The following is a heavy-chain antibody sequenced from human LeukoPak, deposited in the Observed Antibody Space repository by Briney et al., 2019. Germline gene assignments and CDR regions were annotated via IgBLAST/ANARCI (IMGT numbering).Heavy chain of an antibody. CDR3: ARDPLVRGSSPTFDY. D-gene: IGHD6-6*01. Sequence: ASVKVSCKASGYTFTGHYMHWVRQAPGQGLEWMGWINPNSGGTNYAQKFQGRVTMTRDTSISTAYMELSRLRSDDTAVYYCARDPLVRGSSPTFDYWGQGTLVTVSS. CDR2: INPNSGGT. CDR1: GYTFTGHY. V-gene: IGHV1-2*02. J-gene: IGHJ4*02.